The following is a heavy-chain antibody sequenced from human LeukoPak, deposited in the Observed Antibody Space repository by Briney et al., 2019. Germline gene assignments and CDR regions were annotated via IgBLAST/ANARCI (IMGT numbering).Heavy chain of an antibody. V-gene: IGHV3-66*04. J-gene: IGHJ5*02. CDR2: IYTGGST. CDR3: ARLQEDYDFWSGSRAWFDP. Sequence: GVSLRLSCAASGFTVNSNYMSWVRQAPGKGLEWVSLIYTGGSTYYADSVRGRFTISRDNAKNSLYLQMNSLRAEDTAVYYCARLQEDYDFWSGSRAWFDPWGQGTLVTVSS. CDR1: GFTVNSNY. D-gene: IGHD3-3*01.